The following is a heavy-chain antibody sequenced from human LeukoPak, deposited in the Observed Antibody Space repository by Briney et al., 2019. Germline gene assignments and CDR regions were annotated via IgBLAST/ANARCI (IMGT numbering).Heavy chain of an antibody. CDR1: GFTFSSYT. CDR3: ARGWVAASYNWFDP. J-gene: IGHJ5*02. V-gene: IGHV3-21*01. D-gene: IGHD6-13*01. CDR2: ISRSSSYI. Sequence: GGSLRLSCAASGFTFSSYTMNWVRQAPGKGLEWVSSISRSSSYIYYADSVKGRFTISRDNAKNSLYLQMNSLRAEDTAVYYCARGWVAASYNWFDPWGQGTLVTVSS.